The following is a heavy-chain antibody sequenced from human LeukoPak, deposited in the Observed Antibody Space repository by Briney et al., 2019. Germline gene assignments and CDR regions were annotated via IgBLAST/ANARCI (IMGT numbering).Heavy chain of an antibody. V-gene: IGHV3-7*03. CDR2: TKLDGSEK. CDR3: SRGNDYGDPYPNDF. J-gene: IGHJ4*02. D-gene: IGHD4-17*01. CDR1: GFTFSNYW. Sequence: PGGSLRLSCAASGFTFSNYWMSWVRQAPGKGLGWVANTKLDGSEKYYVDSVKGRFTISRDNAKNSLYLQMNGLRTEDTAVYYCSRGNDYGDPYPNDFWGQGTLVTVSS.